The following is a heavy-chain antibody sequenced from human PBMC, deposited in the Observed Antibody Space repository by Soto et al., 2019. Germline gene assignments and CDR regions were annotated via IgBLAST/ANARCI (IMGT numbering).Heavy chain of an antibody. J-gene: IGHJ4*02. Sequence: GGSLRLSCAASGFTVSSNYMSWVRQAPGKGLEWVSVIYSGGSTYYADSVKGRFTISRDNSKNTLYLQMNSLRAEDTAVYYCARDPGWGITMIATGDYWGQGTLVTVSS. V-gene: IGHV3-53*01. CDR2: IYSGGST. CDR3: ARDPGWGITMIATGDY. CDR1: GFTVSSNY. D-gene: IGHD3-22*01.